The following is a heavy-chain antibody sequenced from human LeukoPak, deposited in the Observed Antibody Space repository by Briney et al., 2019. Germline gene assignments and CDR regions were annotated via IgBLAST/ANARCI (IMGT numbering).Heavy chain of an antibody. CDR2: ISSSGSTI. V-gene: IGHV3-48*03. J-gene: IGHJ6*02. CDR1: GFTFSSYE. Sequence: GRSLRLSCAASGFTFSSYEMNWVRQAPGKGLEWVSYISSSGSTIYYADSVKGRFTISRDNAKNSLYLQMNSLRAEDTAVYYCARGSPYYGMDVWGQGTTVTVSS. CDR3: ARGSPYYGMDV. D-gene: IGHD1-26*01.